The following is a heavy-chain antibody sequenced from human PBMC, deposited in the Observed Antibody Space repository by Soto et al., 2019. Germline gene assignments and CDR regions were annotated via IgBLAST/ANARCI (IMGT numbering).Heavy chain of an antibody. V-gene: IGHV1-69*13. CDR1: GGTFSSYA. CDR3: ARDLGYCSSTSCETFDY. CDR2: IIPIFGTA. J-gene: IGHJ4*02. D-gene: IGHD2-2*01. Sequence: SVKVSCKASGGTFSSYAISWVRQAPGLGLEWMGGIIPIFGTANYAQKFQGRVTITADESTSTAYMELSSLRSEDTAVYYCARDLGYCSSTSCETFDYWGQGTLVTVSS.